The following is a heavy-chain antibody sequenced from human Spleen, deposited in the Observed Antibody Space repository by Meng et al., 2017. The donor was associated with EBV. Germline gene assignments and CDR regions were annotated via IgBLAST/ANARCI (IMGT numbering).Heavy chain of an antibody. D-gene: IGHD1-26*01. Sequence: QVHLPGPGPGLVKPSGTLSLSLFVSGGSFTFIHWWSWVRQSPGKGLEWSGEIYHSGATNYNPSFESRVSMSLDKSKNQFSLHLDSVTAADTALYFCARGDVGVFPAALGKFDLWGRGTLVTVSS. CDR3: ARGDVGVFPAALGKFDL. J-gene: IGHJ2*01. CDR2: IYHSGAT. V-gene: IGHV4/OR15-8*02. CDR1: GGSFTFIHW.